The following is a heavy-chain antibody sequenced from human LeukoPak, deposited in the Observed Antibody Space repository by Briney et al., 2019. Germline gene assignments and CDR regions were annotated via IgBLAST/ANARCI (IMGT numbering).Heavy chain of an antibody. CDR2: VYSRGST. CDR1: GGSISSATYY. J-gene: IGHJ6*03. D-gene: IGHD3-10*01. Sequence: SQTLSLTCTVSGGSISSATYYWSWIRQPAGKGLEWIGRVYSRGSTNYNPSLKSRVTISVDTSKSQFSLKLSSVTAADTAVYYCARHGYGSGSYYRRVHNYYYYYMDVWGKGTTVTISS. V-gene: IGHV4-61*02. CDR3: ARHGYGSGSYYRRVHNYYYYYMDV.